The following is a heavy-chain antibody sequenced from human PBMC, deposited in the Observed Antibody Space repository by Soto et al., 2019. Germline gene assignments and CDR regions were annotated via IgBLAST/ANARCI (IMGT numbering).Heavy chain of an antibody. Sequence: GGSLRLSCAASGFTFSSYSMNWVRQAPGKGLEWVSSISSSSSYIYYADSVKGRFTISRDNAKNSLYLQMNSLRAEDTAVYYCAGASTGTTGTTGDYWGQGTLVTVSS. CDR1: GFTFSSYS. CDR2: ISSSSSYI. D-gene: IGHD1-1*01. J-gene: IGHJ4*02. V-gene: IGHV3-21*01. CDR3: AGASTGTTGTTGDY.